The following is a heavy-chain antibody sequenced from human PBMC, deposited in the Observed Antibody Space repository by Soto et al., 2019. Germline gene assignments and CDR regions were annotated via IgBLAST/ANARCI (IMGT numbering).Heavy chain of an antibody. J-gene: IGHJ3*02. CDR3: ARGHEYGGNSDVFDI. CDR1: GGTFSTSS. V-gene: IGHV1-69*14. D-gene: IGHD4-17*01. CDR2: ILPIFGTA. Sequence: QVQLVQSGAEVKKPGSSVKVSCKASGGTFSTSSINWLRQAPGHRPEWMGNILPIFGTADYAQKFQYGVTITADKSTDTAYMELRSLFSEDPAVYYWARGHEYGGNSDVFDIWGQGTVVTVSS.